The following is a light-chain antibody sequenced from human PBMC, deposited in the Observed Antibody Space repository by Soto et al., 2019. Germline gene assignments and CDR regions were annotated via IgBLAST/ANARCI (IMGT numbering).Light chain of an antibody. CDR3: GTWDSSLSRV. Sequence: QSVLTQPPSVSAAPGQKVTISCSGSSSNIGNNYVSWYQQLPGTAPKLLIYENNKRPSGIPDRFSGSKSGTSATLGITGLQTGDEADYYCGTWDSSLSRVFGTWTKLTVL. CDR1: SSNIGNNY. J-gene: IGLJ1*01. CDR2: ENN. V-gene: IGLV1-51*02.